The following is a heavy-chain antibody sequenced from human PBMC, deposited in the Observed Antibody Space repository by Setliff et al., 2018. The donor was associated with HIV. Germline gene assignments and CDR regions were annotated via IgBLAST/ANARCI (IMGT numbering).Heavy chain of an antibody. CDR1: GYTFTGYY. CDR3: ARDFWSIRGGYVDYFDN. Sequence: GASVKVSCKASGYTFTGYYIHWVRQSPGQGLEWMGWINPKSGGTTYAQKFQGRVTMTGDTSMSTAYMELSGLRYDDTAVYYCARDFWSIRGGYVDYFDNWGQGALVTVSS. V-gene: IGHV1-2*02. CDR2: INPKSGGT. D-gene: IGHD6-25*01. J-gene: IGHJ4*02.